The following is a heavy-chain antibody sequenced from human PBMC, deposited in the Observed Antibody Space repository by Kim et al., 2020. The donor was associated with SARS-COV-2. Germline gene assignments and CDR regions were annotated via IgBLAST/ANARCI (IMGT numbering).Heavy chain of an antibody. CDR2: VYYTGST. J-gene: IGHJ6*02. CDR1: GGSIRSSTYY. V-gene: IGHV4-39*01. CDR3: ARVNWRGSDV. Sequence: SETLSLTCSVSGGSIRSSTYYWGWIRQPPGKGLEWIASVYYTGSTYYNPSLKSRVTISLDMSKNQFSLKLTSVTAADTAVYYCARVNWRGSDVWGQGTTVTVSS.